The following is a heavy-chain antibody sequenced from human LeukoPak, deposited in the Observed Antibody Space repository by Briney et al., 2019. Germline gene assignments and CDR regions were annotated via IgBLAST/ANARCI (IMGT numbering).Heavy chain of an antibody. CDR3: ARTGSEYSGSYRYYYYYYYMDV. J-gene: IGHJ6*03. V-gene: IGHV1-8*01. D-gene: IGHD1-26*01. CDR1: GYTFTSYD. CDR2: VNPNSGNT. Sequence: ASVKVSCKASGYTFTSYDINWVRQATGQGLEWMGWVNPNSGNTGYAQKFQGRVTMTRNTSISTAYMELSSLRSEDTAVYYCARTGSEYSGSYRYYYYYYYMDVWGKGTTVTVSS.